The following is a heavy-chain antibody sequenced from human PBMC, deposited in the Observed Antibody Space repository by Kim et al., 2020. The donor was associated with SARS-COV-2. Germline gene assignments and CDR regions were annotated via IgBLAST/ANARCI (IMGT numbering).Heavy chain of an antibody. CDR3: ARAPPYATPGGAFDI. D-gene: IGHD2-8*01. CDR2: ISYDGSNK. Sequence: GGSLRLSCAASGFTFSSYAMHWVRQAPGKGLEWVAVISYDGSNKYYADSVKGRFTISRDNSKNTLYLQMNSLRAEDTAVYYCARAPPYATPGGAFDIWGQGTMVTVSS. V-gene: IGHV3-30*04. J-gene: IGHJ3*02. CDR1: GFTFSSYA.